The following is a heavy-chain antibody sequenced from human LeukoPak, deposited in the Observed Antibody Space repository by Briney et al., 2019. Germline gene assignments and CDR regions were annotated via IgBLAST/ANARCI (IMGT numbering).Heavy chain of an antibody. CDR1: GFTFSNAW. D-gene: IGHD1-26*01. V-gene: IGHV3-49*04. J-gene: IGHJ4*02. CDR2: IRSKAYGGTT. Sequence: SGGSLRLSCAASGFTFSNAWMSWVRQAPGKGLEWVGFIRSKAYGGTTEYAASVKGRFTISRDDSKSIAYLQMNSLKTEDTAVYYCTRDPAGGWELLWRGGCYFDYWGQGTLVTVSS. CDR3: TRDPAGGWELLWRGGCYFDY.